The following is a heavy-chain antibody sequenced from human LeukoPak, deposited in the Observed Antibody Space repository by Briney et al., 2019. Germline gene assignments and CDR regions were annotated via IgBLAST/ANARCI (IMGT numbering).Heavy chain of an antibody. D-gene: IGHD1-1*01. V-gene: IGHV4-59*01. Sequence: TSETLSLTCTVSGGSINNYYWSWVRQPPGKGLEWIGYIYYTGSTNYNPSLKSRVTMSVDTSKNQFSLKLSSVTAADTAVFYCAWFLKPTVMFAFDIWGQGTMVTVSS. CDR3: AWFLKPTVMFAFDI. CDR1: GGSINNYY. J-gene: IGHJ3*02. CDR2: IYYTGST.